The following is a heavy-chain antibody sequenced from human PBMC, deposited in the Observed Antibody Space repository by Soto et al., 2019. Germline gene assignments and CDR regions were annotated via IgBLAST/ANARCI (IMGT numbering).Heavy chain of an antibody. D-gene: IGHD3-3*01. J-gene: IGHJ4*02. Sequence: KQSQTLSLTCAISGDSVSSNSAAWNWIRQSPSRGLEWLGRTYYRSKWYNDYAVSVKSRITINPDTSKNQFSLQLNSVTPEDTAVYYCARTYYDFWSGPGAVDYWGQGTLVTVSS. CDR3: ARTYYDFWSGPGAVDY. V-gene: IGHV6-1*01. CDR2: TYYRSKWYN. CDR1: GDSVSSNSAA.